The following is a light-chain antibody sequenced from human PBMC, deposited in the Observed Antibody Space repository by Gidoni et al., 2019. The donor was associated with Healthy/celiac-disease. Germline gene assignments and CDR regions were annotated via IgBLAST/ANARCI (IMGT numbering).Light chain of an antibody. CDR1: SSNIGSNT. V-gene: IGLV1-44*01. Sequence: QSVLTQPPSASGTPAPRVTISCSGSSSNIGSNTVNWYQQPPGTAPKLLLYSNNQRPSGVPDRFSGSKSGTSASLAISGLQSEDEADYYCAAWDDSLNGPVFGGGTKLTVL. J-gene: IGLJ2*01. CDR2: SNN. CDR3: AAWDDSLNGPV.